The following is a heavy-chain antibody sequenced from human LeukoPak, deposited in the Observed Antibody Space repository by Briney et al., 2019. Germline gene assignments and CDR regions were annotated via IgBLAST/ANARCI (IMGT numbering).Heavy chain of an antibody. CDR2: IKQDGSEK. D-gene: IGHD2-2*01. V-gene: IGHV3-7*01. CDR3: ARWDIVVVPAARGRGYYYYMDV. CDR1: GFTFSSYW. Sequence: GGSLRLSCAASGFTFSSYWMSWVRQAPGKGLEWVANIKQDGSEKYYVDSVKGRFTISRDNAKNSLYLQMNSLRAEDTAVYYCARWDIVVVPAARGRGYYYYMDVWGKGTTVTVSS. J-gene: IGHJ6*03.